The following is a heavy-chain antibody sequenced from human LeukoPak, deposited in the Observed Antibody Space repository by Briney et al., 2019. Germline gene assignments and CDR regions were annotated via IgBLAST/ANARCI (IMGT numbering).Heavy chain of an antibody. V-gene: IGHV4-34*01. J-gene: IGHJ4*02. CDR2: INHSGST. Sequence: PSETLSLTCAVYGGSFSGYYWSWIRQPPGKGLEWIGEINHSGSTNYNPSLKSRVTILVDTSKNQFSLKLSSVTAADTAVYYCARIVEMATITSYYFDYWGQGTLVTVSS. D-gene: IGHD5-24*01. CDR1: GGSFSGYY. CDR3: ARIVEMATITSYYFDY.